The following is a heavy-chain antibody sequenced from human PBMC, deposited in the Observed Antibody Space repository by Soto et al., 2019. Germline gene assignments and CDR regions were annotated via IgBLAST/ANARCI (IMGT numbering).Heavy chain of an antibody. CDR3: ARAAATGGRAFEI. CDR2: IRVGGST. J-gene: IGHJ3*02. D-gene: IGHD2-8*02. CDR1: GFICSSYD. V-gene: IGHV3-23*01. Sequence: EVQMLESGGGLAQPGGSLRLSCAVSGFICSSYDMSWVRQAPGKGLEWVSTIRVGGSTHYEDSVKGRFNNSRDTSQNTAAQQRNRLTGGDQAVGYGARAAATGGRAFEICRQGTMVTVS.